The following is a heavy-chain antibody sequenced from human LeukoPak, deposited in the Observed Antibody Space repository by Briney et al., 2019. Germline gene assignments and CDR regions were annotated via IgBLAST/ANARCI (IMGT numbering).Heavy chain of an antibody. V-gene: IGHV1-46*03. CDR2: INPSGGST. D-gene: IGHD3-3*01. CDR1: GYTFTSYY. J-gene: IGHJ4*02. Sequence: ASVKVSCKASGYTFTSYYMHWVRQAPGQGLEWMGRINPSGGSTSYAQKFQGRVTMTRDTSTSTVYMELSSLRSEDTALYYCASDITIFGVVNWGQGTLVTVSS. CDR3: ASDITIFGVVN.